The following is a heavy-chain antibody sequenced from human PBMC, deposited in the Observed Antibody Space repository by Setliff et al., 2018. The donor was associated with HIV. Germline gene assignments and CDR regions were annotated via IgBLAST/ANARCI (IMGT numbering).Heavy chain of an antibody. J-gene: IGHJ4*02. V-gene: IGHV1-3*04. D-gene: IGHD2-2*01. CDR3: ARWCAAAGCYPAIYHFDS. Sequence: ASVKVSCKASGYTFSEYAIHWVRQAPEQRLEWMGRIDTDNGYRRYSPKLLGRVTITKDTSANTAYMELRGLRSEDTAVYYCARWCAAAGCYPAIYHFDSWGQGTLVTV. CDR1: GYTFSEYA. CDR2: IDTDNGYR.